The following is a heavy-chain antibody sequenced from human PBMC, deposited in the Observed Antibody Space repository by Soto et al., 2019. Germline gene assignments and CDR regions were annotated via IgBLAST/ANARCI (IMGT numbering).Heavy chain of an antibody. CDR1: GHSISSTNNY. V-gene: IGHV4-31*03. CDR2: IYYSGST. D-gene: IGHD2-2*01. J-gene: IGHJ6*02. CDR3: ARTVCSSASCYGYYYYGLDV. Sequence: SETLSLTYTVSGHSISSTNNYWSWIRQHPGKGLEWIGYIYYSGSTYYNPSLKSRPAMSVDTSKNQFSLKLSSVTAADTAGYYCARTVCSSASCYGYYYYGLDVWGQGTTVTVSS.